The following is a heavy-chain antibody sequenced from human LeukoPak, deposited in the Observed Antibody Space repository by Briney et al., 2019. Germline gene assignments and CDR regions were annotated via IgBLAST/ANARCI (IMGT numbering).Heavy chain of an antibody. Sequence: SETLSLTCTVSGGSIRTYYWSWIRQPPGKGLEWIGYIYTSGSTNYNPSLKSRLTMSLDTSDNQFSLKLSSVTAADTAVYYCARGDFYRYYFDYWGQGTLVTVSS. CDR2: IYTSGST. J-gene: IGHJ4*02. CDR3: ARGDFYRYYFDY. D-gene: IGHD2/OR15-2a*01. CDR1: GGSIRTYY. V-gene: IGHV4-4*09.